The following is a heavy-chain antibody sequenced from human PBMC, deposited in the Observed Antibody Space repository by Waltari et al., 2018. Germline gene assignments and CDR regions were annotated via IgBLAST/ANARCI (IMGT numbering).Heavy chain of an antibody. CDR1: GGSISSSRYY. CDR2: IYYSGST. CDR3: ARHWKRSGYRFDP. J-gene: IGHJ5*02. D-gene: IGHD5-12*01. Sequence: QLQLQESGPGLVKPSETLSLTCTVSGGSISSSRYYWGWIRQSPGKGLEWIGSIYYSGSTYYNRTLKSRVTISGDTSKNQYSLKLSSVTAADTAVYYCARHWKRSGYRFDPWGQGTLVTVSS. V-gene: IGHV4-39*01.